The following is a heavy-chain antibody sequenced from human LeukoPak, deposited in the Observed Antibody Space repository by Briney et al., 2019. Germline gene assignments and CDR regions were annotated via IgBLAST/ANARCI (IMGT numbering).Heavy chain of an antibody. CDR2: IKQDGSEK. CDR3: ARPAGYSSSWVPE. J-gene: IGHJ4*02. Sequence: GGSLRLSCAASGFTFSSYWMSWVRQAPGKGLEWVANIKQDGSEKYYVDSVKGRFTISRDNAKNSLYLQMNSLRAEDTAVYYCARPAGYSSSWVPEWGQGTLVTVSS. V-gene: IGHV3-7*03. CDR1: GFTFSSYW. D-gene: IGHD6-13*01.